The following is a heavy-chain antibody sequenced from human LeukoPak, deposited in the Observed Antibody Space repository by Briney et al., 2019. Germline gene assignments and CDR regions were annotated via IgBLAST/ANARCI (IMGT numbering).Heavy chain of an antibody. Sequence: GGSLRLSCAASGFTFSTYAMSWDRQAPGHGLESISGIGSSGAYTYDADSVNGRFTISRDNSKNTLYLQMNSLRAEDTAVYYCAKMVREFYTISYYFDYWGQGTLVTVSS. V-gene: IGHV3-23*01. D-gene: IGHD2-8*01. CDR3: AKMVREFYTISYYFDY. CDR2: IGSSGAYT. CDR1: GFTFSTYA. J-gene: IGHJ4*02.